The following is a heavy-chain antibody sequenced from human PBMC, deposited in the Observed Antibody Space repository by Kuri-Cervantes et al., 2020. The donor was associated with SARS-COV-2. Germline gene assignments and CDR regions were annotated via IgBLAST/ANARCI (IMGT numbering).Heavy chain of an antibody. Sequence: ASVKVSCKVSGYTLTELSMHWVRQAPGKGLEWMGGFDPEGGETIYAQKFQGRVTMTEDTSTDTAYMELRSLRSDDTAVYYCARERGSWYVPLRTYYYYYMDVWGKGTTITVSS. V-gene: IGHV1-24*01. CDR3: ARERGSWYVPLRTYYYYYMDV. CDR1: GYTLTELS. J-gene: IGHJ6*03. CDR2: FDPEGGET. D-gene: IGHD6-13*01.